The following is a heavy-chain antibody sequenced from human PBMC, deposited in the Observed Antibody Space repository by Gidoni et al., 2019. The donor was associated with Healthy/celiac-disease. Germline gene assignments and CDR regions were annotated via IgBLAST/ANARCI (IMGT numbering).Heavy chain of an antibody. CDR2: ISYDGSNK. CDR1: GFTFSSYA. Sequence: QVQLVESGGGVVQPGRSLRLSCAASGFTFSSYAMHWVRQAPGKGLEWVAVISYDGSNKYYADSVKGRFTISRDNSKNTLYLQMNSLRAEDTAVYYCARDLWHIVVVIAGFDYWGQGTLVTVSS. J-gene: IGHJ4*02. V-gene: IGHV3-30-3*01. D-gene: IGHD2-21*01. CDR3: ARDLWHIVVVIAGFDY.